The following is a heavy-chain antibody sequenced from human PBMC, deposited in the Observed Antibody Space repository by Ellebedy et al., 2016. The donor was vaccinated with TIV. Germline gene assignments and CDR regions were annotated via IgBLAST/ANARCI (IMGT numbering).Heavy chain of an antibody. CDR1: GYTFAGYVY. V-gene: IGHV1-2*02. D-gene: IGHD3-9*01. J-gene: IGHJ5*02. CDR3: DRQHQDGSYGLFP. Sequence: ASVKVSCKTTGYTFAGYVYIHWVRQAPGRGLEWMGWINSNSGITKYVQKFQGRVTMTRDTSVITAYMEVTSLTSDDTAIYYCDRQHQDGSYGLFPWGQGTLVTVSS. CDR2: INSNSGIT.